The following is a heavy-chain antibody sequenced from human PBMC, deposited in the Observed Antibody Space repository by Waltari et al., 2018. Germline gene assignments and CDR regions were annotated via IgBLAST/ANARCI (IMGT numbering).Heavy chain of an antibody. CDR3: ARGLYCSGGSCSRYYFDY. CDR1: GGSFRGSY. Sequence: QVQLQQWGAGLLKPSETLSLTCAVYGGSFRGSYWRWLRQPPGKGLEWIGEITHSGSTNYNPSLKSRVTISVDTSKNQFSLKLSSVTAADTAVYYCARGLYCSGGSCSRYYFDYWGQGTLVTVSS. CDR2: ITHSGST. D-gene: IGHD2-15*01. V-gene: IGHV4-34*01. J-gene: IGHJ4*02.